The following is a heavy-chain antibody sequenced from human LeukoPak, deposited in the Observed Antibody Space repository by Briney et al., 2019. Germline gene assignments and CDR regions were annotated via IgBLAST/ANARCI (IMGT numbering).Heavy chain of an antibody. V-gene: IGHV3-7*04. Sequence: PGGSLRLSCAASGFTFSNSWMTWVRQAPGKGLEWVATIKPDGSEGSHVDSVKGRFTISRDNAKNSLYLQMNSLRAEDTAVYYCARPPAAESIVGATTGALFDYWGQGTLVTVSS. D-gene: IGHD1-26*01. CDR1: GFTFSNSW. CDR2: IKPDGSEG. CDR3: ARPPAAESIVGATTGALFDY. J-gene: IGHJ4*02.